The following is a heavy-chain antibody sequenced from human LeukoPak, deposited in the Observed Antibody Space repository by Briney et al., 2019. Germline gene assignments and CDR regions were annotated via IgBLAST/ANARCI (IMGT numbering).Heavy chain of an antibody. Sequence: GGSLRLSCAASGFTFRSYAMHWVRQAPGKGLEWVAVISYDGSNKYYADSVKGRFTISRDNSKNTLYLQMNSLRAEDTAVYYCASGIAAAGHYYYGMDVWGQGTTVTVSS. CDR1: GFTFRSYA. CDR2: ISYDGSNK. V-gene: IGHV3-30-3*01. D-gene: IGHD6-13*01. CDR3: ASGIAAAGHYYYGMDV. J-gene: IGHJ6*02.